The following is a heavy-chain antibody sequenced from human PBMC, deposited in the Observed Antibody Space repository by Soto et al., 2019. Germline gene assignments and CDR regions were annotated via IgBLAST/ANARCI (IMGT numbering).Heavy chain of an antibody. Sequence: QVQLQQSGPGLVKPSQTLSLTCTVSGGSISYEYYHWTWIRQSPGKGLEWIGYIHYSGSIIYNPSFKRRITISVDTSKNQFSRQLTSGTAGDKAVYFCARADDGGDRDYYGLDVWGQGPTVTVSS. V-gene: IGHV4-30-4*08. CDR1: GGSISYEYYH. CDR2: IHYSGSI. D-gene: IGHD2-21*02. J-gene: IGHJ6*02. CDR3: ARADDGGDRDYYGLDV.